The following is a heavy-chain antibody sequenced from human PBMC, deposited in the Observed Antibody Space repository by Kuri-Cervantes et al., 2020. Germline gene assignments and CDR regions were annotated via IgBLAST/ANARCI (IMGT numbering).Heavy chain of an antibody. CDR3: ARGGWLLPQRRGHYMDV. Sequence: GSLRLSCAVYGGSFSGYYWSWIRQPPGKGLEWIGYIYYSGSTNYNPSLKSRVTISVDTSKNQFSLKLSSVTAADTAVYYCARGGWLLPQRRGHYMDVWGKGTTVTVSS. CDR1: GGSFSGYY. J-gene: IGHJ6*03. V-gene: IGHV4-59*01. D-gene: IGHD3-22*01. CDR2: IYYSGST.